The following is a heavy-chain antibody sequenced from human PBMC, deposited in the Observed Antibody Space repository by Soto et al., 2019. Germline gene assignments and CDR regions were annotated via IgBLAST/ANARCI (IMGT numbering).Heavy chain of an antibody. CDR3: SRAPSAYSRGYGMDV. CDR2: IYYSGTT. J-gene: IGHJ6*02. Sequence: PSETLSLTCTVPGGSISRYYWSWIRQPPGKGLEWIGYIYYSGTTNYNPSLRSRVTISVDTSSNQFSPRLTSVTAADTAVYFCSRAPSAYSRGYGMDVWGQGTTVTVSS. CDR1: GGSISRYY. V-gene: IGHV4-59*01. D-gene: IGHD5-18*01.